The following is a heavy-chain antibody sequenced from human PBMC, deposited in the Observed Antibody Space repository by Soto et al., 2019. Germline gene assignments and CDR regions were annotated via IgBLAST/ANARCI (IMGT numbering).Heavy chain of an antibody. Sequence: SETLSLTCTVSGGSIRTFHWGWIRQPPGKGLEWIGYAYYIGSTNYNPSLKSRVTTSVDTSTNQFSLKLSSVTAADTAVYYCARVVGCCSGGTCYTGRFDTWGQGTLVTVSS. CDR3: ARVVGCCSGGTCYTGRFDT. J-gene: IGHJ5*02. V-gene: IGHV4-59*01. D-gene: IGHD2-15*01. CDR2: AYYIGST. CDR1: GGSIRTFH.